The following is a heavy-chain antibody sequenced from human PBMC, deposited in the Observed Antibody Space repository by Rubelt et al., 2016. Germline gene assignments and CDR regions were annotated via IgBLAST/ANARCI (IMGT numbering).Heavy chain of an antibody. CDR1: GFTFSSYA. V-gene: IGHV3-30-3*01. CDR3: ARDSPNPYWYFDL. Sequence: ASGFTFSSYAMHWVRQAPGKGLEWVAVISKDGSNKYYADSVKGRFTISRDTSRDTLYLQMESLRAEDTAVYYCARDSPNPYWYFDLWGRGTRVTVSS. J-gene: IGHJ2*01. CDR2: ISKDGSNK.